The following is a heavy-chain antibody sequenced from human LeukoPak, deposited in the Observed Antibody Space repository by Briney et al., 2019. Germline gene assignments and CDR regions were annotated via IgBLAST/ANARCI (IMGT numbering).Heavy chain of an antibody. J-gene: IGHJ3*02. Sequence: SETLSLTCTVSGGSISSSNYHWGWIRQPPGKGLEWIGEINHSGSANYNPSLKSRVTISVDTSKNQFSLKLSSVTAADTAVYYCARGYVVPAAIRDAFDIWGQGTMVTVSS. CDR2: INHSGSA. CDR1: GGSISSSNYH. CDR3: ARGYVVPAAIRDAFDI. D-gene: IGHD2-2*02. V-gene: IGHV4-39*07.